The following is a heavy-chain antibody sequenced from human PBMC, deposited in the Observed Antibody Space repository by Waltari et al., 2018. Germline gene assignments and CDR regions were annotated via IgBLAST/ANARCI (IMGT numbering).Heavy chain of an antibody. D-gene: IGHD3-10*01. CDR2: IHRGGNT. J-gene: IGHJ4*02. CDR3: ARQQSVPTSGCFDF. CDR1: SDSIAATDNY. Sequence: QVRLQESGPGLVKTSETLSLTCSVSSDSIAATDNYWAWIRQPPGKGLEWIGSIHRGGNTDYNPSLKSRVTMSVDTSKNRFSLKVDSVTAADTSIYYCARQQSVPTSGCFDFWGQGAQVAVSA. V-gene: IGHV4-39*01.